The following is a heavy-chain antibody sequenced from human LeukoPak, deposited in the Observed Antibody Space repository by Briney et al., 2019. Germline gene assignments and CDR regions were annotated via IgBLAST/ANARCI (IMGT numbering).Heavy chain of an antibody. Sequence: ASVKVSCKASGYTFTSYGISWVRQAPGQGLEWMGWISAYNGNTNYAQKLQGRVTMTTDTSTSTAYMELRSLRSDDTAVYYCARTSEALEWLLASDYWGQGTLVTISS. J-gene: IGHJ4*02. V-gene: IGHV1-18*01. CDR3: ARTSEALEWLLASDY. D-gene: IGHD3-3*01. CDR1: GYTFTSYG. CDR2: ISAYNGNT.